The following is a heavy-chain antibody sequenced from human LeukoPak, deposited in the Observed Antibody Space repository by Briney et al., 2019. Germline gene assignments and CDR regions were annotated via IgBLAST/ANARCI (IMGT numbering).Heavy chain of an antibody. D-gene: IGHD3-3*01. CDR3: ARVVTEYDFPSRNNYYMDV. V-gene: IGHV1-69*05. CDR1: GGTFSSYA. CDR2: IIPIFGTA. J-gene: IGHJ6*03. Sequence: GASVKVSCKASGGTFSSYAISWVRQAPGQGLEWMGGIIPIFGTANYAQKFQGRVTITTDESTSTAYMELSSLRSEDTAVYYCARVVTEYDFPSRNNYYMDVWGKGTTVTVSS.